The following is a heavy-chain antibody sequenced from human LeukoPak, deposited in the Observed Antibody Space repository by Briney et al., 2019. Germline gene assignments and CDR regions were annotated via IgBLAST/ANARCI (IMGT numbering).Heavy chain of an antibody. V-gene: IGHV3-7*01. D-gene: IGHD4-23*01. CDR1: GFTFSSYW. CDR2: IKQDGSEK. CDR3: ARPHKPDYGGNSWDY. Sequence: PGGSLRLSCAASGFTFSSYWMSWVRQAPGKGLEWVANIKQDGSEKYYVDSVKGRFTISRDNAKNSLYLQMSSLRAEDTAVYYCARPHKPDYGGNSWDYWGQGTLVTVSS. J-gene: IGHJ4*02.